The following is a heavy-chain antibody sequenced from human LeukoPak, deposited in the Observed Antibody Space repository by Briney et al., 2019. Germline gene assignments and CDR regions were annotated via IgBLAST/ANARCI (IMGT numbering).Heavy chain of an antibody. J-gene: IGHJ1*01. D-gene: IGHD6-25*01. CDR3: AKEPTSYSSGWYFHH. CDR2: ISHDGSTK. Sequence: GESLRLSCAASGFIFSNYGMHWVRQAPGKGLEWVAVISHDGSTKFYADSVKGRFTISRDNSKNTLDLQMFSLRAEDTAVYYCAKEPTSYSSGWYFHHWGQGTLVTVSS. V-gene: IGHV3-30*18. CDR1: GFIFSNYG.